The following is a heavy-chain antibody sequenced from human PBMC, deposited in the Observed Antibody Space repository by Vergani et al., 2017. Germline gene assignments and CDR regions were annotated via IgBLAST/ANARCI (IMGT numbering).Heavy chain of an antibody. CDR2: LSASDRRT. CDR3: ARFPQGSDYGDYYCDY. J-gene: IGHJ4*02. CDR1: GFTFIMHA. V-gene: IGHV3-23*01. Sequence: EVQLLESGGDLVQPGGSLRLSCAASGFTFIMHAMSWVRQAPGKGLEWVSTLSASDRRTHYADSVKGRFTISRDNARNSLYLQMSNLTTEDTAFYYCARFPQGSDYGDYYCDYWGQGTLVTVAS. D-gene: IGHD4-17*01.